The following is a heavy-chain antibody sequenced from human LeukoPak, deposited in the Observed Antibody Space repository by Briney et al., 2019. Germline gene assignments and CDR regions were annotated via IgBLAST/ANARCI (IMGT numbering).Heavy chain of an antibody. Sequence: SETLSLTCTVSGGSISSSSYYWGWIRQPPGKGLEWIGSIYYSGSTYYNPSLKSRVTISVDTSKNQFSLKLSSVTAADTAVYYCARHQTYYDFWSLSNWFDPWGQGTLVTVSS. CDR3: ARHQTYYDFWSLSNWFDP. V-gene: IGHV4-39*01. D-gene: IGHD3-3*01. CDR1: GGSISSSSYY. CDR2: IYYSGST. J-gene: IGHJ5*02.